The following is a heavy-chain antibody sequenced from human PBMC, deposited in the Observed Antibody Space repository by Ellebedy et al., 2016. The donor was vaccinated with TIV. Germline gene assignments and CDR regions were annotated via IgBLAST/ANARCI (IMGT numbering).Heavy chain of an antibody. V-gene: IGHV4-4*07. J-gene: IGHJ3*01. CDR3: ASRRADAFDV. CDR2: IYTSNGAT. CDR1: GGSMSSYY. Sequence: SETLSLXXTVSGGSMSSYYWSWIRQPAGKGLEWIGRIYTSNGATDYNPSLKSRVTMSIDTSKNQLSLQLTSVTAADMAVYYCASRRADAFDVWGQGTLVTVSS.